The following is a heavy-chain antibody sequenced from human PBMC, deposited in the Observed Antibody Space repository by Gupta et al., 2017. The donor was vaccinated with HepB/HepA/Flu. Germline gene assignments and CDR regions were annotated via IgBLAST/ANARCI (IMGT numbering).Heavy chain of an antibody. CDR1: GFSLTTDGVG. J-gene: IGHJ5*02. CDR3: AHSDCRHTSCPGWFDP. CDR2: IYGSDAK. D-gene: IGHD2-21*01. Sequence: QITLKESGPTVVRPTQTLTLTCSFSGFSLTTDGVGVSWIRQPPGKALEWLALIYGSDAKRYSTSLKTRLTISKDTSKNQVVLIITNMDPVDTATYYCAHSDCRHTSCPGWFDPWGQGTLVTVSS. V-gene: IGHV2-5*01.